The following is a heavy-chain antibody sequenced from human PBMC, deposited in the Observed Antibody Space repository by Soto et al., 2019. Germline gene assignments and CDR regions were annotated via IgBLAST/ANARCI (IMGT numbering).Heavy chain of an antibody. Sequence: EVQLVESGGGLVKPGGSLRLSCAASGFTFSNAWMNWVRQAPGKGLEWVGRIKSKTDGGTTDYAAPVKSRFTISRDDSKNTLYLQMNSLKTEDTAVYYCITVQDIVVVVAATKRGQGTLVTVSS. V-gene: IGHV3-15*07. CDR2: IKSKTDGGTT. CDR1: GFTFSNAW. CDR3: ITVQDIVVVVAATK. J-gene: IGHJ4*02. D-gene: IGHD2-15*01.